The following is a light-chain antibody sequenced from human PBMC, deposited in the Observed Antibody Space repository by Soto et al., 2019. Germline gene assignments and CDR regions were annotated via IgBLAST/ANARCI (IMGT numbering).Light chain of an antibody. CDR2: GIS. Sequence: EFVMTQSPATLSVSQGEGATLSCSSSQSVTSNYLAWYQQKPGKAPRLLIHGISNRATGVPDRFSGSGSGTDFTLTISRLEPEDFAVYYCQQYTAWPLTFGQGTKVDIK. V-gene: IGKV3-20*01. CDR3: QQYTAWPLT. J-gene: IGKJ1*01. CDR1: QSVTSNY.